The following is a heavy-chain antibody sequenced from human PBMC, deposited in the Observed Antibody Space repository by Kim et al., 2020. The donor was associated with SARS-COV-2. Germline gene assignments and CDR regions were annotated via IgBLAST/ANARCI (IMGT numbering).Heavy chain of an antibody. CDR2: IYWDDDA. CDR1: GFSLSTRGVG. CDR3: AHTLWEPRVAQIFHY. V-gene: IGHV2-5*02. J-gene: IGHJ4*02. D-gene: IGHD1-26*01. Sequence: SGPTLVNPTQTLTLSCTVSGFSLSTRGVGVGWIRQPAGKALEWLGLIYWDDDARYSPSLKTRLTITKDTSKNQVVLTMTSMDPVDTGTYYCAHTLWEPRVAQIFHYWGQGALVTVSS.